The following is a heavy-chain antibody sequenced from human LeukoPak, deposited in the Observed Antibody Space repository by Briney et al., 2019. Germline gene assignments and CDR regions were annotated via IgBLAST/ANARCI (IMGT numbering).Heavy chain of an antibody. D-gene: IGHD3-10*01. CDR2: IYYSGST. CDR3: ARVQSSRGSGGVYYYYYMDV. Sequence: EASETLSLTCTVSGGSISSSSYYWGWIRQPPGKGLEWIGSIYYSGSTYYNPSLKTRVTISVDRSKNQFSLKLSSVTAADTAVYYCARVQSSRGSGGVYYYYYMDVWGKGTTVTVSS. V-gene: IGHV4-39*07. J-gene: IGHJ6*03. CDR1: GGSISSSSYY.